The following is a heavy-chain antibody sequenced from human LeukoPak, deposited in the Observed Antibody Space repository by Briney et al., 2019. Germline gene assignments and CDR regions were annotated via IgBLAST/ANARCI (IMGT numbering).Heavy chain of an antibody. Sequence: SETCPSPALSLVAPSVVTTGAGSGSPQGRDWSGLGISNSGSTNYNPSLKSRVTISVDTSKNQFSLKLSSVTAADTAVYYCARATYNYGPYFDYWGQGTLVTVSS. D-gene: IGHD5-18*01. V-gene: IGHV4-59*01. J-gene: IGHJ4*02. CDR1: VAPSVVTT. CDR2: SNSGST. CDR3: ARATYNYGPYFDY.